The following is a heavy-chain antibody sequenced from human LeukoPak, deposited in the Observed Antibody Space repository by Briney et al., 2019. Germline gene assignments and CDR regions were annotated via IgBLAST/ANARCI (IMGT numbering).Heavy chain of an antibody. CDR1: GYSISRGYH. CDR2: IHHSGST. D-gene: IGHD1-1*01. J-gene: IGHJ4*02. Sequence: PSETLSLTCAVSGYSISRGYHWGWIRQPPGKGLEWIGSIHHSGSTYYNSSLKSRVTISVDTSKNQFSLKQSSVTAADTAVYYCARVNWNPDYWGQGTLVTVSS. V-gene: IGHV4-38-2*01. CDR3: ARVNWNPDY.